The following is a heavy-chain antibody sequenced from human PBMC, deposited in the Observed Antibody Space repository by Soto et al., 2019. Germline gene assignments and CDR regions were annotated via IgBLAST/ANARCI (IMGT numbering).Heavy chain of an antibody. CDR3: ARGGLEPFDY. CDR2: INKDGRYT. D-gene: IGHD1-1*01. J-gene: IGHJ4*02. Sequence: SGGSLRLSCATSGFTFSSDWMHWVREALGKGLLWVSRINKDGRYTNYADFVEGRFTISRDDAKSELYLQMDRLRAEDTAVYYCARGGLEPFDYLGQGALVTVSS. CDR1: GFTFSSDW. V-gene: IGHV3-74*01.